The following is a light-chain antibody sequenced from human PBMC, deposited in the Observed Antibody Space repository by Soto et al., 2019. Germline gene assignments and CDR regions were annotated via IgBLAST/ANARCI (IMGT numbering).Light chain of an antibody. Sequence: QSVLTQSASVSGSPEQSITISCTGTSSDVGSYNLVSWYQQHPGKAPKVMIYEATKRPSGVSNRFSGSKSGNTASLTISGLQAEDEADYYCCAYAGSGTVVFGGGTKLTVL. CDR3: CAYAGSGTVV. CDR2: EAT. J-gene: IGLJ3*02. CDR1: SSDVGSYNL. V-gene: IGLV2-23*01.